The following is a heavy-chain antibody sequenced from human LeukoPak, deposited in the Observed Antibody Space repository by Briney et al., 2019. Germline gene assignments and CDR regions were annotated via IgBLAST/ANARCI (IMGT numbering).Heavy chain of an antibody. V-gene: IGHV3-23*01. D-gene: IGHD6-19*01. CDR3: AKERQGGPGRVAGTLDY. Sequence: GGSLRLSCAAAGFTFRNYAMSWVRQPPGKGLEWVSVISASGAITNYADSVKGRFTISRDNSKNTLYLQMNSLRAEDTAVYYCAKERQGGPGRVAGTLDYWGQGTLVTVSS. CDR2: ISASGAIT. CDR1: GFTFRNYA. J-gene: IGHJ4*02.